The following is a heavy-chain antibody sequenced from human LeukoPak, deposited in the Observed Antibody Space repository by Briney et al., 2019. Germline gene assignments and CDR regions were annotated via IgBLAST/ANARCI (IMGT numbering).Heavy chain of an antibody. J-gene: IGHJ5*02. V-gene: IGHV3-7*01. Sequence: GGSLRLSCAASGFTFNTYWMSWVRQTPGKRLEWVANIKEDGSQKNYVDSVRGRFTISRDNAKNSLYLQMNSLRAEDTAAYYCARDGFSSAINSWGQGTLVTVSS. CDR2: IKEDGSQK. CDR3: ARDGFSSAINS. CDR1: GFTFNTYW. D-gene: IGHD2-21*02.